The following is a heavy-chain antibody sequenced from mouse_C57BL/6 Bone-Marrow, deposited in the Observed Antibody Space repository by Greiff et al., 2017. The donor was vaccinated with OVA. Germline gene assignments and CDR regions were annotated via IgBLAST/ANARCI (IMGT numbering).Heavy chain of an antibody. CDR1: GYAFSSSW. J-gene: IGHJ1*03. CDR3: ARSYYSTWYFDV. D-gene: IGHD2-5*01. Sequence: QVQLQQSGPELVKPGASVKISCKASGYAFSSSWMNWVKQRPGKGLEWIGRIYPGDGDTNYNGKFKGKATLTADKSSSTAYMQLSSLTSEESAVYFCARSYYSTWYFDVWGTGTTVTVSS. V-gene: IGHV1-82*01. CDR2: IYPGDGDT.